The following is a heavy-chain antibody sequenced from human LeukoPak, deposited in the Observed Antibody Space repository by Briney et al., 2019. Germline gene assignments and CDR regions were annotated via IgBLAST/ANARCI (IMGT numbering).Heavy chain of an antibody. J-gene: IGHJ4*02. CDR1: GFTFSSHW. CDR2: INQDGSEQ. D-gene: IGHD2-2*01. CDR3: ARVGYCSTTSCYWRAFDC. V-gene: IGHV3-7*01. Sequence: GGSLRLSCAASGFTFSSHWMSWVRQAPGKGLEWVANINQDGSEQYYVDSVKGRFTISRDNAKNSLYLQMNSLRAEDTAVYYCARVGYCSTTSCYWRAFDCWGQGTLVTVSS.